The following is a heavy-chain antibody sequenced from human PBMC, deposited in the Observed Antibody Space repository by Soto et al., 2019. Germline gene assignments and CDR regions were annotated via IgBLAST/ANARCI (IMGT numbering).Heavy chain of an antibody. J-gene: IGHJ4*02. CDR1: DDSINSDKYY. CDR3: ARLEGLATISYYFDF. D-gene: IGHD3-9*01. Sequence: PSETLSLTCSVSDDSINSDKYYWGWIRQPPGKGLEWIGSIYYRGNAYYNPSLLPRVTFSLDRSIGQFSLKLISVIAADSFVYFCARLEGLATISYYFDFWGPGALVTVSS. CDR2: IYYRGNA. V-gene: IGHV4-39*01.